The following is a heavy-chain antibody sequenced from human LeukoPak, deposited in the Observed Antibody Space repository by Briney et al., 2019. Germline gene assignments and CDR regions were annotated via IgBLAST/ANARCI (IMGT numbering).Heavy chain of an antibody. CDR1: GVSFSVYS. J-gene: IGHJ3*02. CDR3: ARVGILTGYYNDAFDI. V-gene: IGHV3-48*01. D-gene: IGHD3-9*01. Sequence: GGSLRLSSAAPGVSFSVYSVYWVRQAPGRGLGWVSYTSSSSSTMYYADSVKGRFTVSRDNAKNSLYLQMNSLRVEDTAVYDSARVGILTGYYNDAFDIWGQGTMVTVSS. CDR2: TSSSSSTM.